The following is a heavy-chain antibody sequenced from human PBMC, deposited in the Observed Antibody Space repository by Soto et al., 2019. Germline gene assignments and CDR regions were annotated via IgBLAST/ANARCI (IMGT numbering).Heavy chain of an antibody. J-gene: IGHJ4*02. CDR1: GGSISSYY. V-gene: IGHV4-59*01. D-gene: IGHD2-2*01. Sequence: PSDTLCLTCTVSGGSISSYYWSWIRQPPGKGLEWIGYIYYSGSTNYNPSLKSRVTISVDTSKNQFSLKLSSVTAADTAVYYCARLGYCSSTSCYVLILDYWGQGTLVTV. CDR2: IYYSGST. CDR3: ARLGYCSSTSCYVLILDY.